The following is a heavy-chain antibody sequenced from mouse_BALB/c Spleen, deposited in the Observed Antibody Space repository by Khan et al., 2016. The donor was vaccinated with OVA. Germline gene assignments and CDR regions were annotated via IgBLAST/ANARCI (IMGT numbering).Heavy chain of an antibody. J-gene: IGHJ2*01. CDR2: ISYDGNN. V-gene: IGHV3-6*02. CDR1: GYLITSGCY. Sequence: EVQLQESGPGLVKPSQSLSLTCSVTGYLITSGCYWNWIRQFPGNKLEWMGHISYDGNNNYNPSLKNRISITRDTSKNQFFLRLNSVTPEDTDTYFCARDEGYYYGDYFDYWGQGTTLTVSS. CDR3: ARDEGYYYGDYFDY. D-gene: IGHD1-1*01.